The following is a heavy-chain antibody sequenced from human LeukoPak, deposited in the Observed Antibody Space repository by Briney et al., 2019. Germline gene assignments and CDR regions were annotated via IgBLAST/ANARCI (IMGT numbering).Heavy chain of an antibody. V-gene: IGHV3-30*03. Sequence: PGRSLRLSCAASGFTFSSYGMHWVRQAPGKGLEWVAVISYDGSNKYYADSVKGRFTISRDNSKNTLYLQMNSLRAEDTAVYYCARDREGLEIDGYSGPGYWGQGTLVTVSS. CDR2: ISYDGSNK. CDR1: GFTFSSYG. CDR3: ARDREGLEIDGYSGPGY. D-gene: IGHD5-24*01. J-gene: IGHJ4*02.